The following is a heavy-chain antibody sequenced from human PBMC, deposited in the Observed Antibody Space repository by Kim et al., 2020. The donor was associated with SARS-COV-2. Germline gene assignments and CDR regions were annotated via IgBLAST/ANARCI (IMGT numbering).Heavy chain of an antibody. CDR3: ARERPRRGDDAFDI. CDR1: GFTFSSYS. Sequence: GGSLRLSCAASGFTFSSYSMNWVRQAPGKGLEWVSYISSSSSTIYYADSVKGRFTISRDNAKNSLYLQMNSLRDEDTAVYYCARERPRRGDDAFDIWGQGTMVTVSS. CDR2: ISSSSSTI. J-gene: IGHJ3*02. D-gene: IGHD2-21*01. V-gene: IGHV3-48*02.